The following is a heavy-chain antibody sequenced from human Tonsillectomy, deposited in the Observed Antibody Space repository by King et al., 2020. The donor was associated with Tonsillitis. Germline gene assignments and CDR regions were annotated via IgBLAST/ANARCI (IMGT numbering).Heavy chain of an antibody. V-gene: IGHV3-23*04. CDR2: ISASGGTT. CDR1: GFTFSTSP. CDR3: AKGVLWFGASEDY. Sequence: QLVQSGGGLVQPGGSLRLSCAASGFTFSTSPMTWVRQAPGKGLEWVSAISASGGTTYYANSVKDRFTISRDNSKNTLYLQMNSLRAEDTAVFYCAKGVLWFGASEDYWGQGTLVSVSS. J-gene: IGHJ4*02. D-gene: IGHD3-10*01.